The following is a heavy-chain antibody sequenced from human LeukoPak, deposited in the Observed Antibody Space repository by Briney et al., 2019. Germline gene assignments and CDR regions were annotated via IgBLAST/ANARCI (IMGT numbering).Heavy chain of an antibody. Sequence: ASVKVSCKASGGTFSSYAISWVRQAPGQGLEWMGGIIPIFGTANYAQKFQGRVTITADESTSTAYMELSSLRAEDTAVYYCAKDRGYHGTGVVNYWGQGTLVTVSS. J-gene: IGHJ4*02. CDR2: IIPIFGTA. CDR1: GGTFSSYA. V-gene: IGHV1-69*13. D-gene: IGHD6-25*01. CDR3: AKDRGYHGTGVVNY.